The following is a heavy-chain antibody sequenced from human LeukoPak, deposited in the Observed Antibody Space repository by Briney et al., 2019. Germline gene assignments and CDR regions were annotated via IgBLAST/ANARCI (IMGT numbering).Heavy chain of an antibody. CDR1: GFTFSSYC. CDR3: ARTSFPRENYYYYMDV. V-gene: IGHV3-33*01. D-gene: IGHD2-2*01. CDR2: IWYDGSNK. J-gene: IGHJ6*03. Sequence: GRSLRLSYAASGFTFSSYCMHWVRQAPGKGLKWVAVIWYDGSNKYYADSVKGRFTISRDNSKNTLYLQMNSLRAEDTAVYYCARTSFPRENYYYYMDVWGKGTTVTVSS.